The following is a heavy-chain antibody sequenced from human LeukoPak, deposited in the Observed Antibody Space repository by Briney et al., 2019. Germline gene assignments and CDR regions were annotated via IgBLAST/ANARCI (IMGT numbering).Heavy chain of an antibody. CDR2: IYYSGST. Sequence: SESLSLTCTVSGGSISSYYWSWIRQPPGKGLEWIGYIYYSGSTNYNPSLKSRVTISVDTSKNQFSLKLSSVTAADTAVYYCARVWNWFDPWGQGTLVTVSS. CDR1: GGSISSYY. CDR3: ARVWNWFDP. D-gene: IGHD2-21*01. V-gene: IGHV4-59*01. J-gene: IGHJ5*02.